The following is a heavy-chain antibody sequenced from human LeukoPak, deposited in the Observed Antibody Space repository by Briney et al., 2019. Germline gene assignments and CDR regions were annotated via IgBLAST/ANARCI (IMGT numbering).Heavy chain of an antibody. Sequence: GGSLRVSCAASGFTFSSYSMNWVRQAPGKGLEWVSSISSSSSYIYYAYSVKGRFTISRDNAKNSLYLQMNSLRAEDTAVYYCARDLRRGSWELLTIDAFDIWGQGTMVTVSS. CDR2: ISSSSSYI. CDR1: GFTFSSYS. V-gene: IGHV3-21*01. J-gene: IGHJ3*02. D-gene: IGHD1-26*01. CDR3: ARDLRRGSWELLTIDAFDI.